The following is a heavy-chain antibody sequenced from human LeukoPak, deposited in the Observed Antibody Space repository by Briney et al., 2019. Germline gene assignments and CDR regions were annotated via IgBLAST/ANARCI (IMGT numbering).Heavy chain of an antibody. J-gene: IGHJ4*02. CDR1: GESFSGYY. CDR2: INHSGST. V-gene: IGHV4-34*01. D-gene: IGHD3-22*01. Sequence: SETLSLTCAVYGESFSGYYWSWIRQPPGKGLEWIGEINHSGSTNYNPSLKSRVTISVDTSKTQFSLKLSSVTAADTAVYYCARGVARTYYSDTSGYAAADYWGQGTLVTASS. CDR3: ARGVARTYYSDTSGYAAADY.